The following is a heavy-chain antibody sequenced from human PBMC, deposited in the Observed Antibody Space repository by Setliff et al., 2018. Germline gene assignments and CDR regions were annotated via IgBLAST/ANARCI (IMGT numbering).Heavy chain of an antibody. J-gene: IGHJ4*02. V-gene: IGHV4-59*08. CDR2: IHYSGST. CDR1: GGSISTYY. D-gene: IGHD3-22*01. Sequence: PSETLSLTCTVSGGSISTYYWSWTRQPPEKGLEWIAYIHYSGSTNQNPSLKSRVTISVDTSKNQFSLKMSSMTAADTAVYYCARHRRDSSGNYFVGLYYFDYWGQGTPVTVSS. CDR3: ARHRRDSSGNYFVGLYYFDY.